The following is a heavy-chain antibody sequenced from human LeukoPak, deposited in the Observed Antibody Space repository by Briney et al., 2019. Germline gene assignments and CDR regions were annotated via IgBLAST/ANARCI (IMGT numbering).Heavy chain of an antibody. J-gene: IGHJ4*02. D-gene: IGHD6-25*01. Sequence: SQTLSLTCGISGDSVSSNSAVWNWIRQSPSRGLEWLGRTYYRSKWYNDYAESVKSRITVNPDTSKNQFSLQLNSVNPEDTAVYYCAQGGAAAGFDYWGQGTLVTVSS. CDR1: GDSVSSNSAV. CDR2: TYYRSKWYN. V-gene: IGHV6-1*01. CDR3: AQGGAAAGFDY.